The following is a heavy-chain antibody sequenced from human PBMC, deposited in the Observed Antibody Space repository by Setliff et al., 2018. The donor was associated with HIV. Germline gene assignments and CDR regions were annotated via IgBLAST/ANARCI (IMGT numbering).Heavy chain of an antibody. Sequence: PGGSLRLSCAASGFAISGTYMTWVRQAPGKGLEWVSVIYTGGTTFYADSVMGRFTISRDISKNTLYLQMNSLRAEDTAVYYCARDASISSPYDAFDIWGQGTMVTVSS. J-gene: IGHJ3*02. D-gene: IGHD6-6*01. V-gene: IGHV3-53*01. CDR1: GFAISGTY. CDR3: ARDASISSPYDAFDI. CDR2: IYTGGTT.